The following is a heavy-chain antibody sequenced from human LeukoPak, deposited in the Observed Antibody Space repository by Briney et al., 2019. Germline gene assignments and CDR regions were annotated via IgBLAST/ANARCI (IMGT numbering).Heavy chain of an antibody. D-gene: IGHD2-15*01. Sequence: PSEPLSLTCTVSGGSISSHYWSWIRQPPGKGLEWIGYIYYSGSTNYNPSLKSRVTISVDTSKNQFSLKLSSVTAADTAVYYCARLGYCSGGSCYPDYWGQGTLVTVSS. CDR3: ARLGYCSGGSCYPDY. CDR2: IYYSGST. J-gene: IGHJ4*02. CDR1: GGSISSHY. V-gene: IGHV4-59*11.